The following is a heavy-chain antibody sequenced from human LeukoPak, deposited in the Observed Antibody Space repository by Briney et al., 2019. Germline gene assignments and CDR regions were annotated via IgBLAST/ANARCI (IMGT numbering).Heavy chain of an antibody. V-gene: IGHV4-59*12. CDR2: IYYSGTT. CDR3: ARDYCSSTSCSHWGY. Sequence: PSETLSLTCAVSGGSISGYYWSWIRQPPGKGLEWIAYIYYSGTTNYNPSLKSRVTISVDTSKNQFSLKLSSVTAADTAVYYCARDYCSSTSCSHWGYWGQGTLVTVSS. J-gene: IGHJ4*02. D-gene: IGHD2-2*01. CDR1: GGSISGYY.